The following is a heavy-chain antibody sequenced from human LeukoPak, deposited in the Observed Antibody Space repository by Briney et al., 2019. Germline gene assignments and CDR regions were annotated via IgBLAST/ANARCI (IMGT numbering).Heavy chain of an antibody. CDR2: INPSGGST. CDR3: ARDQEYDSSGYYANTFDY. CDR1: GYTFTSYY. Sequence: GASVKVSCKASGYTFTSYYMHWVRQAPGQGLEWMGIINPSGGSTSYAQKFQGRVTMTRDMSTSTVYMELRSLRSEDTAVYYCARDQEYDSSGYYANTFDYWGQGTLVTVSS. V-gene: IGHV1-46*01. J-gene: IGHJ4*02. D-gene: IGHD3-22*01.